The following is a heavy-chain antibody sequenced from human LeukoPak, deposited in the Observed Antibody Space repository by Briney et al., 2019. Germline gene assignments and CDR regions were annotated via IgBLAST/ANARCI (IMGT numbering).Heavy chain of an antibody. Sequence: PSETLSLTXAVYGGSFSGYYWSWIRQPPGKGLEWIGEINHSGSTNYNPSLKSRVTISVDTSKNQFSLKLSSVTAADTAVYYCASEVLYYYDSSGYLGIWGQGTMVTVSS. J-gene: IGHJ3*02. CDR3: ASEVLYYYDSSGYLGI. D-gene: IGHD3-22*01. V-gene: IGHV4-34*01. CDR2: INHSGST. CDR1: GGSFSGYY.